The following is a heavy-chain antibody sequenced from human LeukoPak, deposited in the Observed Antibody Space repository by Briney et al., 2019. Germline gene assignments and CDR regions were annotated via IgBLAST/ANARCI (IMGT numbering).Heavy chain of an antibody. V-gene: IGHV1-2*02. Sequence: ASVKVSCKASGYTFTDYYMHWVRQAPGQGLEWMGWINPNSGGTNYAQKFQGRVTMTRDTSISTAYMELSRLRSDDTAVYYCAREGGGDYYDSSGSFDYWGQGTLVTVSS. CDR1: GYTFTDYY. CDR2: INPNSGGT. D-gene: IGHD3-22*01. CDR3: AREGGGDYYDSSGSFDY. J-gene: IGHJ4*02.